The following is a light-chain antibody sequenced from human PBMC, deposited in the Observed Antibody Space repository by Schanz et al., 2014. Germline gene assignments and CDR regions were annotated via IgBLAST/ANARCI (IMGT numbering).Light chain of an antibody. CDR2: GTS. Sequence: EIVLTQSPGTLSLSPGERATLSCRASQSVNGRFLAWYQQKPGQAPRLLIYGTSIRATGIPDRFSGSGSGTDFTLTISSLQSEDFAVYYCQQYGSSPYTFGQGTKLEIK. CDR3: QQYGSSPYT. CDR1: QSVNGRF. J-gene: IGKJ2*01. V-gene: IGKV3-20*01.